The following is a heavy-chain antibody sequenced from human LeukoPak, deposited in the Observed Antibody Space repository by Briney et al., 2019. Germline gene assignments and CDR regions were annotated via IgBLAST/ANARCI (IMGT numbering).Heavy chain of an antibody. D-gene: IGHD5-18*01. V-gene: IGHV3-48*03. CDR2: ISSSGRTV. CDR3: ARETSSYGYFDY. Sequence: GGSLRLSCAASGFTFNSYEMNWVRQAPGKGLEWVSYISSSGRTVYYADSVKGRFTISRDNAKNSLYLQMNSLRAEDTALYYCARETSSYGYFDYWGQGTLVTVSS. CDR1: GFTFNSYE. J-gene: IGHJ4*02.